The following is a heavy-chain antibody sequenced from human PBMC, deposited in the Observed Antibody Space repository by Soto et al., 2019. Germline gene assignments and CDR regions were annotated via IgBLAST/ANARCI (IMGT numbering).Heavy chain of an antibody. D-gene: IGHD1-26*01. J-gene: IGHJ6*02. CDR3: ARTRSAWSDFHYYSLDV. Sequence: QMQLVEYGGGVVQPGRSLRLSCAASGFTFNSYGMHWVRQGPGNGLEWVAFISYDSTKTYYADSVKGRFTISRDNSNSALYVQMNSLTGEDTAVYYCARTRSAWSDFHYYSLDVWGQGTTVTVSS. CDR1: GFTFNSYG. V-gene: IGHV3-30*03. CDR2: ISYDSTKT.